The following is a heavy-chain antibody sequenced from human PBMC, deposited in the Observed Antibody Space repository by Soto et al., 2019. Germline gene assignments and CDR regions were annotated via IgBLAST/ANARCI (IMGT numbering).Heavy chain of an antibody. D-gene: IGHD5-18*01. Sequence: VESLKISCNGSGYIFTSYWIGWVRQMPGKGLEWMGIIYPGDSDTRYSPSFQGQVTISADKSISTAYLQWSSLKASDTAMYYCARLGRRTGYSYGYAYYYGMDVWGQGTTVTVSS. CDR3: ARLGRRTGYSYGYAYYYGMDV. V-gene: IGHV5-51*01. CDR2: IYPGDSDT. CDR1: GYIFTSYW. J-gene: IGHJ6*02.